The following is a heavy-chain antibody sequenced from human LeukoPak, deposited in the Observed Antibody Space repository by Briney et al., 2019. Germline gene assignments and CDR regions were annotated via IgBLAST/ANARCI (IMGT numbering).Heavy chain of an antibody. Sequence: GRSLRLSCAASRFTFSSDGMHWVRQAPGKGLEWVAVISYDGSNKYYADSVKGRFTISRDNSKNTLYLQMNSLRAEDTAVYYCAKGSYGSGSYLAYWGQGTLVTVSS. CDR1: RFTFSSDG. CDR2: ISYDGSNK. V-gene: IGHV3-30*18. D-gene: IGHD3-10*01. J-gene: IGHJ4*02. CDR3: AKGSYGSGSYLAY.